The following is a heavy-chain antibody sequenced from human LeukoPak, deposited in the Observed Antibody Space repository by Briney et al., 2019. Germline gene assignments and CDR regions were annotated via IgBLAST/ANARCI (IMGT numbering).Heavy chain of an antibody. CDR1: GGSFSGYY. J-gene: IGHJ5*02. V-gene: IGHV4-34*01. CDR3: AREEGYNWNYVGWFDP. Sequence: SETLSLTCAVYGGSFSGYYWSWIRQPPGKGLEWIGEINHSGSTNYNPSLKSRVTISVDTSKNQFSLKLSSVNAADTAVYYCAREEGYNWNYVGWFDPWGQGTLVTVSS. D-gene: IGHD1-7*01. CDR2: INHSGST.